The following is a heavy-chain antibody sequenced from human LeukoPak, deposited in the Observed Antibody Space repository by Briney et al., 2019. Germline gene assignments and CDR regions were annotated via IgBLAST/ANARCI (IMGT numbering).Heavy chain of an antibody. D-gene: IGHD1-1*01. V-gene: IGHV4-59*01. CDR1: GGSISTYY. CDR3: ARRVARTGIYAFDI. Sequence: SETLSLTCTVSGGSISTYYWSWIRQPPGKGLEWIGYVYYTGSTNYNPSLKSRVTMSVDTSKIQFSQKLSSVTAADTAVYYCARRVARTGIYAFDIWGQGTMVTVSS. J-gene: IGHJ3*02. CDR2: VYYTGST.